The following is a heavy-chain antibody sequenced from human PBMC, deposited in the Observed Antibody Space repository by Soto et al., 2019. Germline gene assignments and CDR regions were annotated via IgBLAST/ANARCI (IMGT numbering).Heavy chain of an antibody. V-gene: IGHV4-34*01. CDR3: ARGNFCGWYFDL. J-gene: IGHJ2*01. CDR2: IKDSGTT. Sequence: QVQLQQWGTGLLKPAETLSLTCAVYVGAFSGYSWTWIRQSPGKGLECIGEIKDSGTTNYNPSLKSRVTLSVDLTKKQVFLNLRSVSAADTAVYYCARGNFCGWYFDLWGRGTLVTVSS. CDR1: VGAFSGYS.